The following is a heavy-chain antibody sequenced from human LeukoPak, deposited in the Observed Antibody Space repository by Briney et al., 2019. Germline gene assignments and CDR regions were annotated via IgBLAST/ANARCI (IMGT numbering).Heavy chain of an antibody. CDR1: GGTFSSYA. CDR3: ARDHGVVPAAISYYYYGMDV. V-gene: IGHV1-69*13. Sequence: SVTVSCKASGGTFSSYAISWVRQAPGQGLEWMGGIIPIFGTANYAQKFQGRVTITADESTSTAYMELSSLRSEDTAVYYCARDHGVVPAAISYYYYGMDVWGQGTTVTVSS. J-gene: IGHJ6*02. CDR2: IIPIFGTA. D-gene: IGHD2-2*01.